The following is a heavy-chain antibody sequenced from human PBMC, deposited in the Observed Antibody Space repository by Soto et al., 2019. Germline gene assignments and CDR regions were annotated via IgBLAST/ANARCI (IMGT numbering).Heavy chain of an antibody. CDR2: IIPIFGTA. CDR3: ARDLPPHSAWFDP. J-gene: IGHJ5*02. V-gene: IGHV1-69*06. Sequence: VASVKVSCKASGGTFSSYAISWVRQAPGQGLEWMGGIIPIFGTANYAQKFQGRVTITADKSTSTAYMELSSLRSEDTAVYYCARDLPPHSAWFDPWGQGTLVTVSS. CDR1: GGTFSSYA.